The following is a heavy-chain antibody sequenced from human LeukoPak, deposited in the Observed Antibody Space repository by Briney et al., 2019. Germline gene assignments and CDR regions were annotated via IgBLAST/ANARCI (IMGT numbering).Heavy chain of an antibody. V-gene: IGHV3-23*01. J-gene: IGHJ4*02. CDR1: GFSFGSYG. Sequence: PGGSLRLSCAASGFSFGSYGLSWVRQAPGKGLEWVSAISGGGGSTYYADSVKGRFTISRDNSKNTLYLQMNSLRAEDTAVYYCAKEVWDLCFGESPFHYWGQGTLVTVSS. D-gene: IGHD3-10*01. CDR2: ISGGGGST. CDR3: AKEVWDLCFGESPFHY.